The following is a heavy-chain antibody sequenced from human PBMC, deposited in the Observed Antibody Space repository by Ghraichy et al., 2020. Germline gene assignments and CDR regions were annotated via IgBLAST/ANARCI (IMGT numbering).Heavy chain of an antibody. CDR1: GFTFSSYE. CDR2: INFNGATV. V-gene: IGHV3-48*03. J-gene: IGHJ3*02. CDR3: VRRATVSYGAFDI. D-gene: IGHD1-26*01. Sequence: GGSLRLSCAASGFTFSSYEMNWVRQAPGKGLEWVSYINFNGATVYYADSVKGRFTISRDNAENSLYLQMNSLRAEDTAVYYCVRRATVSYGAFDIWGQGTLVTVSS.